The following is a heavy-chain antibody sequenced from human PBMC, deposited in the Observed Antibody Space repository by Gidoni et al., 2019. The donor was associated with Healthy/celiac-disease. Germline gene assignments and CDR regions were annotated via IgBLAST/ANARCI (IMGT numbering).Heavy chain of an antibody. CDR3: SREVTGTTNYCGMDV. CDR2: ISYEVSNK. V-gene: IGHV3-30-3*01. CDR1: GFTFSSYA. D-gene: IGHD1-7*01. Sequence: QVQLVESVGGVLQPGVSPLLSIAAAGFTFSSYAMHWFRQAPGKGQEWVTVISYEVSNKSYAASEKGRFTISRDNSKNTLYLQMHSLGAEDPAVYYCSREVTGTTNYCGMDVWGQGTTVTVSS. J-gene: IGHJ6*02.